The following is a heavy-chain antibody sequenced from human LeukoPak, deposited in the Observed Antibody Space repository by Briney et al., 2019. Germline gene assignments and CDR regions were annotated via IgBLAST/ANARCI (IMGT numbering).Heavy chain of an antibody. CDR1: EHDFTACQ. J-gene: IGHJ5*02. D-gene: IGHD3-16*01. V-gene: IGHV5-51*01. Sequence: KMRCQGAEHDFTACQVGWGREMPGNRPKRLANIYPGDSDTRYSPAFQGQVTISADMSISTAYLQWSSLKASDTAMYYCARLAYSTTWSAARFDPWGQGTRVT. CDR3: ARLAYSTTWSAARFDP. CDR2: IYPGDSDT.